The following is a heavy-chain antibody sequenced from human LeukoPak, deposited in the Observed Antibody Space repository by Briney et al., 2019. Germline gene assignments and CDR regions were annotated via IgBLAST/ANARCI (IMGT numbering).Heavy chain of an antibody. CDR3: ASVYSGYDSPERTYGMDV. Sequence: SETLSLTCTVSGGSISSSSYYWGWIRQPPGKGLEWIGEINHSGSTNYNPSLKSRVTISVDTSKNQFSLKLSSVTAADTAVYYCASVYSGYDSPERTYGMDVWGQGTTVTVSS. CDR1: GGSISSSSYY. V-gene: IGHV4-39*07. CDR2: INHSGST. J-gene: IGHJ6*02. D-gene: IGHD5-12*01.